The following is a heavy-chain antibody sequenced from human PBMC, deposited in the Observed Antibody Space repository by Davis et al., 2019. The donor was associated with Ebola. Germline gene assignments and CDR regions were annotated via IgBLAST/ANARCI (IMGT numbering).Heavy chain of an antibody. D-gene: IGHD2-15*01. CDR1: GGSISSYY. J-gene: IGHJ3*02. CDR2: IYHSGST. CDR3: AVGCSGGSCYYAFDI. Sequence: PGGSLRLSCTVSGGSISSYYWSWIRQPPGKGLEWIGYIYHSGSTYYNPSLKSRVTISVDRSKNQFSLKLSSVTAADTAVYYCAVGCSGGSCYYAFDIWGQGTMVTVSS. V-gene: IGHV4-59*04.